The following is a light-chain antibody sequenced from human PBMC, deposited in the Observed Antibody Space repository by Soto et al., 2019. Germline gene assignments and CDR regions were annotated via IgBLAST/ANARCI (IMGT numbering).Light chain of an antibody. CDR1: QSISSW. V-gene: IGKV1-5*03. Sequence: DIQMTQSPSILSASVGDRVTITCRAGQSISSWLACYQQKPGKAPKLLIYKAYSLESGVPSRFSGSGSGTEFTLTISSLQPDDFATYYCQQYNSYSRTFGQGTKLEIQ. CDR3: QQYNSYSRT. J-gene: IGKJ2*01. CDR2: KAY.